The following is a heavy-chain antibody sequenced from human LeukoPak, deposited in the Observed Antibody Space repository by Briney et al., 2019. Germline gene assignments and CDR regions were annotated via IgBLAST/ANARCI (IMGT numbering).Heavy chain of an antibody. CDR2: ISTSSSYI. D-gene: IGHD2-8*01. J-gene: IGHJ6*03. CDR3: ARCIDVVCWEEDYMDV. Sequence: GGSLRLSCAASGFTFSSYSMNWVRQAPGKGLEWVSSISTSSSYIYYADSVKGRFTISRDNAKNSLYLQINSLRAEDTAVYYCARCIDVVCWEEDYMDVWGKGTTVTVSS. CDR1: GFTFSSYS. V-gene: IGHV3-21*01.